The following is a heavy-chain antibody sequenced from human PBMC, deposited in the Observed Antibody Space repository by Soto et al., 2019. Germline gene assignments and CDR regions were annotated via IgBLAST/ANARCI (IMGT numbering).Heavy chain of an antibody. Sequence: EVQLVESGGGLVQPGGSLRLSCAASGFTFSYYWMHWVRQAPGKGLVWVSRTNSDGSSTSYADSVKGRFTISRDNAKNTLYLQMNSLRAEDTALYYCTRGGGYSYCPLDYWGQGALVSVSS. J-gene: IGHJ4*02. D-gene: IGHD5-18*01. CDR2: TNSDGSST. V-gene: IGHV3-74*01. CDR3: TRGGGYSYCPLDY. CDR1: GFTFSYYW.